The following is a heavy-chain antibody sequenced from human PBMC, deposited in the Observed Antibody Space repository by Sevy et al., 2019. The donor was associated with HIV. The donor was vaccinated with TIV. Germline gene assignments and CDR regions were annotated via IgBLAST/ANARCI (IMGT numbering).Heavy chain of an antibody. Sequence: ASVKVSCKASGYTFTGYYMHWVRQAPGQGLEWMGWINPNSGGTNYAQKFQGRVTMTRDTSISTAYMELSRLRSDDTAGYYCARERAHSSSWYEYYYYGMDVWGQGTTVTVSS. CDR3: ARERAHSSSWYEYYYYGMDV. CDR1: GYTFTGYY. CDR2: INPNSGGT. V-gene: IGHV1-2*02. D-gene: IGHD6-13*01. J-gene: IGHJ6*02.